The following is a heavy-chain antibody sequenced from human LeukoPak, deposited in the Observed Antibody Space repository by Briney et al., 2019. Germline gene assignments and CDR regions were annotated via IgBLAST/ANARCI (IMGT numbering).Heavy chain of an antibody. V-gene: IGHV4-39*01. CDR3: ARIVWSGNAGNFDY. J-gene: IGHJ4*02. Sequence: SETLSLTCTVSGGSFSSTSYYWGWIRQPPGKGLEWIGTVYYSGSTYYNPSLKSRVTISVDTSKNQFSLKLSSVTAADTAVYYCARIVWSGNAGNFDYWGQGTLVTVSS. D-gene: IGHD3-3*01. CDR2: VYYSGST. CDR1: GGSFSSTSYY.